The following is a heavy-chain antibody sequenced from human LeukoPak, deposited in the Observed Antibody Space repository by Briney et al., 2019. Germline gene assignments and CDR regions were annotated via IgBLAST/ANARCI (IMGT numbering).Heavy chain of an antibody. CDR3: AKDLSRAAAGENFDY. D-gene: IGHD6-13*01. J-gene: IGHJ4*02. Sequence: GGSLRLSCAASGFTFLTYSMNWVRQAPGKGLEWVSSISSTSSSYIYYADSVKGRFTISRDNAKNSLYLQMNSLRAEDTALYYCAKDLSRAAAGENFDYWGQGTLVTVSS. CDR2: ISSTSSSYI. V-gene: IGHV3-21*04. CDR1: GFTFLTYS.